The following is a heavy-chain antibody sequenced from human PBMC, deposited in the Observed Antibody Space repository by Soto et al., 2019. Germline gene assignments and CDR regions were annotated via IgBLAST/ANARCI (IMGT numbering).Heavy chain of an antibody. CDR1: GGSVSSQY. CDR3: ARDGDTAGDL. V-gene: IGHV4-4*07. D-gene: IGHD3-3*01. CDR2: FYSTESS. J-gene: IGHJ5*02. Sequence: QVEMEESGPGLLKPSETLSLTCTVSGGSVSSQYWSWIRQPAGKGLEWIGRFYSTESSIYNPNLTSRVTISVDTSKNELSLKVASVTAADTAVYYCARDGDTAGDLWGQGTLVTVSS.